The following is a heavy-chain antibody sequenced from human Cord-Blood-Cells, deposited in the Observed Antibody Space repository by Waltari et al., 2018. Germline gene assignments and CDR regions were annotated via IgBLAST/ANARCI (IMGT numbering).Heavy chain of an antibody. CDR3: ALTTPGIAAAGIGYFDL. V-gene: IGHV4-38-2*02. J-gene: IGHJ2*01. CDR1: GYSISSGYY. Sequence: QVQLQESGPGLVKPSETLSLTCTVSGYSISSGYYWGWIRQPPGRGLAWLGSIYHSGSTYYHPSLKSRVTISVDTSKNQFSLKLSSVTAADTAVYYCALTTPGIAAAGIGYFDLWGRGTLVTVSS. CDR2: IYHSGST. D-gene: IGHD6-13*01.